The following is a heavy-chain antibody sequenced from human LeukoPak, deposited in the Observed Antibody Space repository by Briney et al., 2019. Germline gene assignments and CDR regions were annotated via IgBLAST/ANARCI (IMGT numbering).Heavy chain of an antibody. Sequence: SETLSLTCTVSGGSISSSSYYWDWIRQPPGKGLEWIGSIYYSGSTYYNPSLKSRVTISVDTSKNQFSLKLSSVTAADTAVYYCARRGGYDYRSWFDPWGQGTLVTVSS. CDR3: ARRGGYDYRSWFDP. J-gene: IGHJ5*02. CDR2: IYYSGST. CDR1: GGSISSSSYY. V-gene: IGHV4-39*01. D-gene: IGHD5-12*01.